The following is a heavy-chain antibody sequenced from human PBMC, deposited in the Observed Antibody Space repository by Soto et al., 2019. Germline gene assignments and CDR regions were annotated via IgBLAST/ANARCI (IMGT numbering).Heavy chain of an antibody. CDR3: AGMSATGTRWLDP. Sequence: PSETLSLTCTVSGGSFSSGAYHWSWIRQYPGKGLEWIGSISYRGNTYYNPSLKSRLSMSVDTSKNQFSLNLTSVTAADTAVYFCAGMSATGTRWLDPWGQGTQVTVSS. J-gene: IGHJ5*02. D-gene: IGHD6-13*01. CDR1: GGSFSSGAYH. CDR2: ISYRGNT. V-gene: IGHV4-31*03.